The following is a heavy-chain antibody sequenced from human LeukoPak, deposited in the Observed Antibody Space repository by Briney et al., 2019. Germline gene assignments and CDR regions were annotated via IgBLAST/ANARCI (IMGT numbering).Heavy chain of an antibody. Sequence: SETLSLTCAVYGGSFSGYYWSWIRQPPGKGPEWIGEINHSGSTNYNPSLKSRVTISVDTSKNQFSLKLSSVTAADTAVYYCALYYDFWSGYPHWGQGTMVTVSS. J-gene: IGHJ3*01. CDR1: GGSFSGYY. V-gene: IGHV4-34*01. CDR2: INHSGST. D-gene: IGHD3-3*01. CDR3: ALYYDFWSGYPH.